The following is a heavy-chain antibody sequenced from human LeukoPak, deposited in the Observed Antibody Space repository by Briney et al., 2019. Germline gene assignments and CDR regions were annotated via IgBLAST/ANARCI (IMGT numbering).Heavy chain of an antibody. Sequence: GGSLRLSCAASGFTFSDYYMSWIRQAPGKGLEWVSYISSSGSTIYYADSVKGRFTISRDNAKNSLYLQMNSLRAEDTAVYYCARGTRDYDFWSGYYTLNSAYYGMDVWGQGTTVTVSS. CDR1: GFTFSDYY. D-gene: IGHD3-3*01. V-gene: IGHV3-11*01. CDR2: ISSSGSTI. CDR3: ARGTRDYDFWSGYYTLNSAYYGMDV. J-gene: IGHJ6*02.